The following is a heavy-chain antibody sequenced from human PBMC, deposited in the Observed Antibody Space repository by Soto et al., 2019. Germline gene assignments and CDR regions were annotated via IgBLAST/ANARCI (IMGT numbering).Heavy chain of an antibody. CDR3: ARRGTTFDY. V-gene: IGHV4-39*01. CDR2: IYYSGST. J-gene: IGHJ4*02. Sequence: SETLSLTCTVSGGSISSSSYYWGWIRQPPGKGLEWIGSIYYSGSTYYNPSLKSRVTISVDTSKNQFSLKLSSVTAADTAVYYCARRGTTFDYWGQGTLVTVSS. D-gene: IGHD4-17*01. CDR1: GGSISSSSYY.